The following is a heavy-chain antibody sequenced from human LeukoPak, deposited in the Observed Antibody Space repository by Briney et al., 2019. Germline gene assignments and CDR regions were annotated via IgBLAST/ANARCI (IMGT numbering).Heavy chain of an antibody. J-gene: IGHJ4*02. V-gene: IGHV1-2*02. CDR2: INPNSGGT. D-gene: IGHD1-1*01. CDR3: ARRLPGTTGGTQAHFDY. Sequence: ASVKVSCKASGYTFTGYYMHWVRQAPGQELEWMGWINPNSGGTNYAQKFQGRVTMTRDTSISTAYMELSRLRSDDTAVYYCARRLPGTTGGTQAHFDYWGQGTLVTVSS. CDR1: GYTFTGYY.